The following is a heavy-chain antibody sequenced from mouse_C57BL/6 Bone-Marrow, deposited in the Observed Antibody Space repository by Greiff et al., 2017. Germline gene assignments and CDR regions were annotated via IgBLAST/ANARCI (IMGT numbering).Heavy chain of an antibody. J-gene: IGHJ3*01. CDR2: ISSGGSYT. D-gene: IGHD2-5*01. CDR3: ARRSNSGFAY. Sequence: DVHLVESGGDLVKPGGSLKLSCAASGFTFSSYGMSWVRQTPDKRLEWVATISSGGSYTYSPDSVKGRFTISRDNAKNTLYMQMSSLKSEDTAVYYCARRSNSGFAYWGQGTLVTVSA. CDR1: GFTFSSYG. V-gene: IGHV5-6*01.